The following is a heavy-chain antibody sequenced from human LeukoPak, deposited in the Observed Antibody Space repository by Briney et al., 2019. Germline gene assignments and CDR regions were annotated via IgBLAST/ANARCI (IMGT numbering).Heavy chain of an antibody. Sequence: GGSLRLSCAASGFTFSSYGMHWVRQAPGKGLEWVAVISYDGSNKYYADSVKGRFTISRDNSKNTLYLQMNSLRAEDTAVYYCANDSWLVRPYFDYWGQGTLVTVSS. D-gene: IGHD6-19*01. CDR1: GFTFSSYG. J-gene: IGHJ4*02. V-gene: IGHV3-30*18. CDR3: ANDSWLVRPYFDY. CDR2: ISYDGSNK.